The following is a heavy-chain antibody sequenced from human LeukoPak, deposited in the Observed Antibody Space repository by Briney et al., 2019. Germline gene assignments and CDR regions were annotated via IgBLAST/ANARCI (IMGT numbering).Heavy chain of an antibody. CDR3: ARDYVGMSTIRDFGC. CDR1: GGTFSNYA. CDR2: IIPLLEIA. D-gene: IGHD5-24*01. J-gene: IGHJ4*02. V-gene: IGHV1-69*04. Sequence: VASVKVSFKASGGTFSNYAISWVRQAPGQGLEWMGRIIPLLEIADYAQRFQGRVTMTTDTSTSTVYMELRSLRSDDTAVYYCARDYVGMSTIRDFGCWGQGTLVTVSS.